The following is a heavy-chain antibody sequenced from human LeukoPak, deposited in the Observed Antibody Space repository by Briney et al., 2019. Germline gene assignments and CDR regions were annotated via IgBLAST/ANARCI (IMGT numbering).Heavy chain of an antibody. CDR1: GGSFSGYY. J-gene: IGHJ5*02. D-gene: IGHD5-24*01. V-gene: IGHV4-34*01. Sequence: SETLSLTCAVYGGSFSGYYWSWIRQPPGKGLEWIGEINHSGSTNYNPSLKSRVTISVDTSKNQFSLKLSSVTAADTAVYYCARVRRWLQLNGGWFDPWGQGTLVTVSS. CDR3: ARVRRWLQLNGGWFDP. CDR2: INHSGST.